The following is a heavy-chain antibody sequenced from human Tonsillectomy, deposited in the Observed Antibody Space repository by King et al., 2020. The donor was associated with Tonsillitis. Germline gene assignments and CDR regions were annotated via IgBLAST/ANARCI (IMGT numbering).Heavy chain of an antibody. Sequence: ITLKESGPTLVKPTQTLTLTCTFSGFSLSTSGVGVGWIRQPPGKALEWLALIYWDGDERYSASLKSRLTVTKDTSKNQVVLTMTNMDPVDTATYYCAHRPTATTPWRGGDYVDYWGQGTLVTVSS. CDR3: AHRPTATTPWRGGDYVDY. D-gene: IGHD4-17*01. CDR2: IYWDGDE. J-gene: IGHJ4*02. CDR1: GFSLSTSGVG. V-gene: IGHV2-5*02.